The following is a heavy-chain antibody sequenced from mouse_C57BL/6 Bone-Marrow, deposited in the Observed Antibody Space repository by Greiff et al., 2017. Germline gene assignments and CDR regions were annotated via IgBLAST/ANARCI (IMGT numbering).Heavy chain of an antibody. V-gene: IGHV1-85*01. Sequence: QVQLQQSGPELVKPGASVKLSCKASGYTFTSYDINWVKQRPGQGLEWIGWIYPRDGSTKYNEKFKGKATLTVDTSSTTAYMELHSLTSEDSAIYFCSRLEYDSSSWDWYFDVWGTGTTVTVSS. J-gene: IGHJ1*03. CDR2: IYPRDGST. CDR1: GYTFTSYD. D-gene: IGHD1-1*01. CDR3: SRLEYDSSSWDWYFDV.